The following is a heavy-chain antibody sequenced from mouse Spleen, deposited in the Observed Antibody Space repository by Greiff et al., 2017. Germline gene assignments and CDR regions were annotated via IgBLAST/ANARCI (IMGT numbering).Heavy chain of an antibody. Sequence: EVQGVESGGGLVKPGGSLKLSCAASGFTFSSYAMSWVRQTPETRLEWVATISSGGSYTYYPDSVKGRFTISRDNAKNTLYLQMSSLRSEDTAMYYCARRDGGFAYWGQGTLVTVSA. CDR2: ISSGGSYT. CDR3: ARRDGGFAY. CDR1: GFTFSSYA. V-gene: IGHV5-9-3*01. J-gene: IGHJ3*01. D-gene: IGHD1-1*01.